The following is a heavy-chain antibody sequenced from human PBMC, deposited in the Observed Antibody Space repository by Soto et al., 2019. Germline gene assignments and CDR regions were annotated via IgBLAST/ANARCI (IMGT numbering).Heavy chain of an antibody. D-gene: IGHD6-19*01. CDR1: GYTFTSYA. CDR3: ATDRILFGPVAGFDY. Sequence: GASVKVSCKASGYTFTSYAMHWVRQAPGQRLEWMGWINAGNGNTKYAQKFQGRVTMTKDTSTDTAYMELSSLRSEDTAVYYCATDRILFGPVAGFDYWGQGTLVTVSS. J-gene: IGHJ4*02. V-gene: IGHV1-3*01. CDR2: INAGNGNT.